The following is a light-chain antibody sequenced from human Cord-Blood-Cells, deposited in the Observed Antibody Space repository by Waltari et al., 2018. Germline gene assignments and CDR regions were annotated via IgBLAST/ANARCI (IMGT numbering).Light chain of an antibody. CDR2: KAS. V-gene: IGKV1-5*03. J-gene: IGKJ1*01. CDR3: QQYNSYRT. Sequence: DIQMTQSPSTLSASVGDRVTITCRASQSISSWLAWYKQKPGKAPKLLIYKASSLESGVPSMFSGSGSGTEFTLTISSLQPDDFATYYCQQYNSYRTFGQGTKVEIK. CDR1: QSISSW.